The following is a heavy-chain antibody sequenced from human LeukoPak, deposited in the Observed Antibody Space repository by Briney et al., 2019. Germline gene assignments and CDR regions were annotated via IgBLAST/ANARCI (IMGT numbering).Heavy chain of an antibody. J-gene: IGHJ3*02. CDR2: IYTGGNT. CDR1: GFIVSSNY. CDR3: TSPSSGQSFDI. Sequence: GGSLRLSCAASGFIVSSNYMNWVRQAPGKGLEWVSVIYTGGNTYYADSVKGRFTISRDNSKNTLYLQMHSLRAEDTAVYYCTSPSSGQSFDIWGQGTMVTVSS. V-gene: IGHV3-53*01. D-gene: IGHD6-19*01.